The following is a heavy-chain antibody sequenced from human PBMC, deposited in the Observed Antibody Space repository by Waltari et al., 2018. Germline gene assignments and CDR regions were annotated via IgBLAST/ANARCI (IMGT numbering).Heavy chain of an antibody. V-gene: IGHV4-34*01. Sequence: QVQLQQWGAGLLKPSETLSLTCVVYGGSFSGYYWSWIRQPPGKGLECIREINHSGSTNYNPSLKLRVTMSLDTSKNQCSLKVSSVTAADTAVYYCARRRNDFRSGYDYWGQGTRVTVSS. CDR3: ARRRNDFRSGYDY. J-gene: IGHJ4*02. D-gene: IGHD3-3*01. CDR2: INHSGST. CDR1: GGSFSGYY.